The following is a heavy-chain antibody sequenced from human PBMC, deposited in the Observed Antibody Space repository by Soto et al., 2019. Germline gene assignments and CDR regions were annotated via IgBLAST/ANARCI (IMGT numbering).Heavy chain of an antibody. CDR3: AKDRYGYCSGGSCYIDAFDI. Sequence: EVQLLESGGGLVQPGGSLRLSCAASEFTFSTYAMSWVRQAPGKGLEWVSSISSGGSTYYADAVKGGFTISRDNSKNTLYLQMNSLRAEDTAVYYCAKDRYGYCSGGSCYIDAFDIWGQGTMVTVSS. CDR2: ISSGGST. D-gene: IGHD2-15*01. CDR1: EFTFSTYA. J-gene: IGHJ3*02. V-gene: IGHV3-23*01.